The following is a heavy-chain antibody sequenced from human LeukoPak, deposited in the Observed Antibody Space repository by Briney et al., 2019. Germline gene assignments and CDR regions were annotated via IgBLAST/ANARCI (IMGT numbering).Heavy chain of an antibody. CDR2: IIPILGIA. CDR1: GGTFSSYA. CDR3: ARDVPLGGGNWFDP. D-gene: IGHD3-16*01. J-gene: IGHJ5*02. V-gene: IGHV1-69*04. Sequence: GASVKVPCKASGGTFSSYAISWVRQAPGQGLEWMGRIIPILGIANYAQKFQGRVTITADKSTSTAYMELSSLRSEDTAVYYCARDVPLGGGNWFDPWGQGTLVTVSS.